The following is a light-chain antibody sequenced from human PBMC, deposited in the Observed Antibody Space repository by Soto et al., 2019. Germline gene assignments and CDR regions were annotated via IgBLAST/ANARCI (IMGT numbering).Light chain of an antibody. CDR2: KAS. J-gene: IGKJ1*01. Sequence: FHMTQSPTTLSASVGDRVTVTCRASQSISSWLAWYQQKAGKAPKLLIYKASALESGVPSRFSGSGSGTEFTLTISSLEPEDFATYYCQHYNSYSGAFGQGTKVDI. CDR1: QSISSW. CDR3: QHYNSYSGA. V-gene: IGKV1-5*03.